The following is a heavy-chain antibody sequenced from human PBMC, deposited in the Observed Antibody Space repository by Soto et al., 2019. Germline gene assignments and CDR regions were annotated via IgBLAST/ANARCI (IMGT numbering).Heavy chain of an antibody. CDR2: ISGSGART. CDR1: GFTFDYYT. D-gene: IGHD6-13*01. V-gene: IGHV3-23*01. Sequence: GGSLRLSCAASGFTFDYYTMNWVRQAPGKGLEWVSGISGSGARTFYSDSVKGRFTISRDNSKDTVYLQMNSLKVEDTAIYYSGKKERLAAAGPGGDNWGQGTLVTVSS. J-gene: IGHJ4*02. CDR3: GKKERLAAAGPGGDN.